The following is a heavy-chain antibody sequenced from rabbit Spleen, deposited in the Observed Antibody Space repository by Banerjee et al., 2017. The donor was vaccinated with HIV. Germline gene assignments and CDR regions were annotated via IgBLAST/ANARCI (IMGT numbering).Heavy chain of an antibody. CDR2: IYNGDGST. V-gene: IGHV1S45*01. J-gene: IGHJ4*01. D-gene: IGHD1-1*01. CDR1: GIDFNSHYW. Sequence: QEQLVESGGGLVQPGGSLKLSCKASGIDFNSHYWICWVRKAPGKGPRWIACIYNGDGSTYYASWAKGRFTISKTSSTTVTLQVTSLTTADTATYFCARAPDSGYWAVAFNLWGPGTLVTVS. CDR3: ARAPDSGYWAVAFNL.